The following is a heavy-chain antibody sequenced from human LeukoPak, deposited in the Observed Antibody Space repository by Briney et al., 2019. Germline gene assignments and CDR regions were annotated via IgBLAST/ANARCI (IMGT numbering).Heavy chain of an antibody. V-gene: IGHV1-8*01. CDR3: ARGYRGYFDWLLPNCPFDY. J-gene: IGHJ4*02. CDR1: GYTFTSYD. CDR2: MNPHSGDT. Sequence: ASVTVSCKASGYTFTSYDINWVRQATGQGLEWMGWMNPHSGDTGDAQRFQGRVTMTRSTYISTAYMELSSLRSEDTAVYYCARGYRGYFDWLLPNCPFDYWGQGTLVTVSS. D-gene: IGHD3-9*01.